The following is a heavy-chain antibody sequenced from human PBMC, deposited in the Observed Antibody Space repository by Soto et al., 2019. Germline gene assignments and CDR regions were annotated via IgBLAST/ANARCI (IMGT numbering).Heavy chain of an antibody. J-gene: IGHJ6*02. CDR1: GFTFNDYS. D-gene: IGHD3-10*01. Sequence: GESLKISCEASGFTFNDYSMDWVRQAPEKGLEWVSSISSSGTCIYYADSVKGRFAISRDNANNVMYLQMDTLRAEDTAVYYCVRAGHVFDVHYYGMDLWGQGTTVTVSS. CDR2: ISSSGTCI. CDR3: VRAGHVFDVHYYGMDL. V-gene: IGHV3-21*01.